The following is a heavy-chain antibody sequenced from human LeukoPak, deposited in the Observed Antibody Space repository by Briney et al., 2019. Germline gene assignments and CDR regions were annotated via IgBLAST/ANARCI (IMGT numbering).Heavy chain of an antibody. V-gene: IGHV1-2*02. CDR1: GYTFTGYY. CDR3: NIAVAGPYYFDY. Sequence: ASVTVSCKASGYTFTGYYMHWVRQAPGQGLEGMGWINPNSGGTNYAQKFQGRATMTRDTSISTAYMELSRLRSDDTAVYYCNIAVAGPYYFDYWGQGTLVTVSS. D-gene: IGHD6-19*01. CDR2: INPNSGGT. J-gene: IGHJ4*02.